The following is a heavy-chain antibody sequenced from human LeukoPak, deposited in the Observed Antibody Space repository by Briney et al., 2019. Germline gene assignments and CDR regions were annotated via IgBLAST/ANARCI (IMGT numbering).Heavy chain of an antibody. CDR3: ARGLVRLWSGYLNGAVDP. CDR1: GGTFSSYA. J-gene: IGHJ5*02. Sequence: ASVKVSCKASGGTFSSYAISWVRQAPGQGLEWMGGIIPIFGTANYAQKFQGRVTITADKSTSTAYMELGSLRSEDTAVYYCARGLVRLWSGYLNGAVDPWGQGTLVTVSS. CDR2: IIPIFGTA. D-gene: IGHD3-3*01. V-gene: IGHV1-69*06.